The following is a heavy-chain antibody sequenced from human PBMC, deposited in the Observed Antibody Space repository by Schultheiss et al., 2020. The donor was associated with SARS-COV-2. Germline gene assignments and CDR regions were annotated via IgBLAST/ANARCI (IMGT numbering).Heavy chain of an antibody. CDR3: AKANPGAGSYVYFYYMDV. CDR1: GFTFSSYA. Sequence: GGSLRLSCAASGFTFSSYAMHWVRQAPGKGLEWVSSISANANHLYYADSVKGRFTISRDNSKNTLYLQMNSLRAEDTAVYYCAKANPGAGSYVYFYYMDVWGEGTTVTVSS. D-gene: IGHD3-16*01. CDR2: ISANANHL. J-gene: IGHJ6*03. V-gene: IGHV3-21*04.